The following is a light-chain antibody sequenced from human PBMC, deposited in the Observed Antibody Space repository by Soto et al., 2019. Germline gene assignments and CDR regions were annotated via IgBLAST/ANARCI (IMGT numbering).Light chain of an antibody. CDR2: ASF. V-gene: IGKV1-39*01. Sequence: DIQMTQSPSSLSASVGDRVTISCRASQSISNYLNWYQQKPGKAPKLLIYASFTLQSGVPSRFSGTGSGTDFTLTISSLQPEDFGTYYWQQSYSSPETFGQGTKVEI. CDR1: QSISNY. J-gene: IGKJ1*01. CDR3: QQSYSSPET.